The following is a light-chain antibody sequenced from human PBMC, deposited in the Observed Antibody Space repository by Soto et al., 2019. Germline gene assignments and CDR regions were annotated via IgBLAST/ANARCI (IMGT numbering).Light chain of an antibody. J-gene: IGLJ2*01. CDR1: SSDVGNYNL. CDR2: EDT. Sequence: QSALTQPASVSASPGQSITISCSGTSSDVGNYNLVSWYQQYPGKAPKLMIYEDTKRPSGVSHRFSGSKSGNTASLTISGLQAEDEADYYCCSYLGVSTLVIFGGGTKLTLL. CDR3: CSYLGVSTLVI. V-gene: IGLV2-23*01.